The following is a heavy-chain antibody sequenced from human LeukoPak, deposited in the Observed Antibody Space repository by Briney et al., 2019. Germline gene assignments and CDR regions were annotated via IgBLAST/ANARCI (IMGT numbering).Heavy chain of an antibody. V-gene: IGHV4-59*08. D-gene: IGHD6-19*01. CDR3: ARAVSGRFGY. CDR2: IYYSGST. Sequence: SETLSLTCTVSGDSMSPYHWGWIRQPPGKGLEWTGYIYYSGSTNYNPSLNSRVTISVDTSKNQCSLRLSAVTAADTAIYYCARAVSGRFGYWGQGTLVTVSS. J-gene: IGHJ4*02. CDR1: GDSMSPYH.